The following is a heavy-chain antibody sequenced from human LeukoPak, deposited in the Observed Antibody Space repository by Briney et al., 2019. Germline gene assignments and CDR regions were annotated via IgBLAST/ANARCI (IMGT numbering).Heavy chain of an antibody. D-gene: IGHD5-12*01. CDR1: GYTFTGYD. CDR2: MNPNSGST. V-gene: IGHV1-8*03. J-gene: IGHJ4*02. Sequence: ASVKVSCKASGYTFTGYDINWVRQATGQGLERMGWMNPNSGSTGYAQKFQGRVTITRNTSISTAYMELSGLRSEDTAVYYCARGRSKGYPYYFEYWGQGTLVTVSS. CDR3: ARGRSKGYPYYFEY.